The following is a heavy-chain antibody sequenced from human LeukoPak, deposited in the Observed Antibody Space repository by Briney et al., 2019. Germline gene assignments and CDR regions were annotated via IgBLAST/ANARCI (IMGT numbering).Heavy chain of an antibody. V-gene: IGHV3-74*01. CDR3: VRDNGGEHL. CDR1: GYTFGSYW. D-gene: IGHD3-16*01. Sequence: GGSLRLSCAASGYTFGSYWMYWVRQAPGKGLVWVSRINNDGSSTIYADSVKGRFTISRDNGKNTLYLQMNSLRDDDTAVYYCVRDNGGEHLWGQGTLVTVSS. J-gene: IGHJ4*02. CDR2: INNDGSST.